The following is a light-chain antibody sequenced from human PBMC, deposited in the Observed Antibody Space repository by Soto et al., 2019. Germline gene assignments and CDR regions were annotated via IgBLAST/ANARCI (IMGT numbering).Light chain of an antibody. CDR1: QSVTTQ. V-gene: IGKV3-20*01. J-gene: IGKJ5*01. Sequence: IVLTQSPGTLSLSPGERATLSCRASQSVTTQLAWYQQKPGQTPRLLVYGASSRATGIPDRFSGSGSGTDFTLTISRLEPEDFAVYYCQQHGSSPITFGQGTRLEIK. CDR3: QQHGSSPIT. CDR2: GAS.